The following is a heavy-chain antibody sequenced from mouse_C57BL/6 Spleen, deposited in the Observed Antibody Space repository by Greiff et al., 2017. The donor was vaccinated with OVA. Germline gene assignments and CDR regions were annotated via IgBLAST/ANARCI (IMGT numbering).Heavy chain of an antibody. CDR2: ISYDGST. V-gene: IGHV3-6*01. Sequence: EVKLQESGPGLVKPSQSLSLTCSVTGYSITSGYYWNWIRQFPGNKLEWMGYISYDGSTNYNPSLHNRISIPLDTSKNQCFLKLNSVTTEDTATYYCARDGYYVNFDYWGQGTTLTVSS. CDR3: ARDGYYVNFDY. CDR1: GYSITSGYY. D-gene: IGHD2-3*01. J-gene: IGHJ2*01.